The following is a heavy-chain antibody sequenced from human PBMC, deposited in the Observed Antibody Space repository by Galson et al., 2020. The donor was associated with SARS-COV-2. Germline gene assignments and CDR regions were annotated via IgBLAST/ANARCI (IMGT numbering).Heavy chain of an antibody. D-gene: IGHD3-9*01. V-gene: IGHV4-61*02. CDR1: GGSISSGSYY. Sequence: SETLSLTCTVSGGSISSGSYYWSWIRQPAGKGLEWIGRIYTSGSTNYNPSLKSRVTISVDTSKNQFSLKLSSVTAADTAVYYCAREGYYDILTGYYIPVGYFDYWGQGTLVTVSS. CDR2: IYTSGST. CDR3: AREGYYDILTGYYIPVGYFDY. J-gene: IGHJ4*02.